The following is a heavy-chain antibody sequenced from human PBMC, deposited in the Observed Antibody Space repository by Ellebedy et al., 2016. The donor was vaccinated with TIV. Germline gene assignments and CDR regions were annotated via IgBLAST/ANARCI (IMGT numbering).Heavy chain of an antibody. V-gene: IGHV5-51*01. CDR2: IYPGDSDT. CDR1: GYSFTSYW. D-gene: IGHD6-19*01. Sequence: GESLKISCQGSGYSFTSYWIGWVRQMPGKGLEWVAIIYPGDSDTSYSPSFQGQVTISADKSISTAYLQWSSLKASDSAMYYCARARIAVADWGQGTLVTVSS. CDR3: ARARIAVAD. J-gene: IGHJ4*02.